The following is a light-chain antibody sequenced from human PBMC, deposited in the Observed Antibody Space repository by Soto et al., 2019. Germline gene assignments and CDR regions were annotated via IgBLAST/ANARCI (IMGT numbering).Light chain of an antibody. Sequence: DIQMTQSPSSLSASVGDTVTITCRASQGIIDYLAWFQQRPGKAPNLLIYAASTLQIGVPSRFSGSAAGTDFTLTISSLQPEDAATYYCQKYDSAPQTFGPGTKVEIK. J-gene: IGKJ1*01. CDR3: QKYDSAPQT. CDR1: QGIIDY. CDR2: AAS. V-gene: IGKV1-27*01.